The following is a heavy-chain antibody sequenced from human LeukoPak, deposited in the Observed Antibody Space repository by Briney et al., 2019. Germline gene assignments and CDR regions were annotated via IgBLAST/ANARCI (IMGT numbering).Heavy chain of an antibody. D-gene: IGHD2-2*02. CDR2: IIPIFGTA. Sequence: SVKLSCKASGGTFSSYAISWVRQAPGQGLEWMGGIIPIFGTANYAQKFQGRVTITADESTSTAYMELSSLRSEDTAVYYCARDRDCSSTSCYRSGYWYFDLWGRGTLVTVSS. V-gene: IGHV1-69*13. J-gene: IGHJ2*01. CDR1: GGTFSSYA. CDR3: ARDRDCSSTSCYRSGYWYFDL.